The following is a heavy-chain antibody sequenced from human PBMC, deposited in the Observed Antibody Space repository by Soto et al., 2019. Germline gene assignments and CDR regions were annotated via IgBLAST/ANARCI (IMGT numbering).Heavy chain of an antibody. CDR2: HYSGGST. D-gene: IGHD1-26*01. CDR3: ARHRHPRGTVGATSPLDP. CDR1: GFSVSSNY. J-gene: IGHJ5*02. Sequence: PLRLSCAISGFSVSSNYLSWVRQAPGKGLEWVSVHYSGGSTYYADSVQGRFTISRDKSNNTLYLQMRRVRAEDTAVYFCARHRHPRGTVGATSPLDPWGQGTQVTVSS. V-gene: IGHV3-53*01.